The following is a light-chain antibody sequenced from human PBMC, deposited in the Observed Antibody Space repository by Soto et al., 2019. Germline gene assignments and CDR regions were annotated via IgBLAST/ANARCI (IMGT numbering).Light chain of an antibody. CDR1: QIVLSNY. CDR3: QQYASSPLT. J-gene: IGKJ4*01. CDR2: GAS. Sequence: EMVLTQSTGTLSLASGERATISCRASQIVLSNYLAWYQQKPGQAPRLLIYGASSRATGIPDRFGGSGSGTDFTLTISRLEPEDFAVYYCQQYASSPLTLGGGTKVEIK. V-gene: IGKV3-20*01.